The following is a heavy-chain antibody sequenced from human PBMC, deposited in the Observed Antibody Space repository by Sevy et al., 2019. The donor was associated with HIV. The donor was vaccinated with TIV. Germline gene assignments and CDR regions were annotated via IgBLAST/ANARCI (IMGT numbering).Heavy chain of an antibody. CDR2: FDPEDGET. V-gene: IGHV1-24*01. CDR3: AATREYYDENSGYFDY. D-gene: IGHD3-22*01. J-gene: IGHJ4*02. CDR1: GYTLTNLA. Sequence: ASVKVSCKVSGYTLTNLAMHWVRQAPGQGLEWMGRFDPEDGETIYVQKFQGRLTMTEDTSSDTAYMELNSLRSEDTAVYYCAATREYYDENSGYFDYWGQGTLVTVSS.